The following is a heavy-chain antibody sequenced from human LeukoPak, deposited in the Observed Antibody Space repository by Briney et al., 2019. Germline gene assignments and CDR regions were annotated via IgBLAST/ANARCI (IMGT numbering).Heavy chain of an antibody. D-gene: IGHD2-21*02. CDR1: GFTFSSYG. Sequence: GGSLRLSCAASGFTFSSYGMHWVREAPGKGLGGVAFIWYVGSNTYYADSVQGRFTISRDNSKKTLYLQKKTLRAEDTPVYNIAKDSRAYCGRDCYPFYRGQGTLVTVPS. CDR2: IWYVGSNT. J-gene: IGHJ4*02. CDR3: AKDSRAYCGRDCYPFY. V-gene: IGHV3-30*02.